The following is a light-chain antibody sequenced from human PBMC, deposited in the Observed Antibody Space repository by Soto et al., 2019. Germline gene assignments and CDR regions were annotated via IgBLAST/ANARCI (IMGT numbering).Light chain of an antibody. CDR3: SSYASSSTS. V-gene: IGLV2-14*03. J-gene: IGLJ1*01. Sequence: QSALTQPASVSGSPGQSITISCTGTSSDVGGYNYVSWYQQHPGKAPKLMIYEVSNRPSGVSHRFSGSKSGNTASLTISGLQAEDEADYYCSSYASSSTSFGTGNKVTVL. CDR1: SSDVGGYNY. CDR2: EVS.